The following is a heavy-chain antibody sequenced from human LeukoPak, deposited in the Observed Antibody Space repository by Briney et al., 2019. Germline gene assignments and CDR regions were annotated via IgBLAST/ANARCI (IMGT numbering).Heavy chain of an antibody. D-gene: IGHD3-10*01. J-gene: IGHJ4*02. CDR3: ARDLVVREPGDC. V-gene: IGHV3-21*01. CDR2: INSDGHI. CDR1: GFTFSTYT. Sequence: GGSLRLSCAASGFTFSTYTMNWVRQAPGKGLEWVSSINSDGHIYYADSVKGRFTISRDNAKNSLYLQMNSLRAEDTAVYYCARDLVVREPGDCWGQGTLVTVSS.